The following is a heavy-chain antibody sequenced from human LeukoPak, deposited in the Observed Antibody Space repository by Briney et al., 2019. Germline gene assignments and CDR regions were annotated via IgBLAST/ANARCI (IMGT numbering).Heavy chain of an antibody. V-gene: IGHV4-4*07. J-gene: IGHJ4*02. D-gene: IGHD3-22*01. Sequence: SETLSLTCSVSGDSITNYYWSWIRQPAGKGLEWIGRIYTSGTTGYNPSLKSRVSMSVDTSKNQFSLKLSSVTAADTAVYYCAAQYYYDSSGYSYFDYWGQGTLVTVSS. CDR3: AAQYYYDSSGYSYFDY. CDR2: IYTSGTT. CDR1: GDSITNYY.